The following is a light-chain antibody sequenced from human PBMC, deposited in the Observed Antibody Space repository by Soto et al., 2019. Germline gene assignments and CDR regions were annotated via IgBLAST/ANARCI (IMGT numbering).Light chain of an antibody. CDR2: AAS. V-gene: IGKV1-17*02. CDR1: QDIRND. Sequence: DIQMTQSPSSLSASVGDSVTITCRPSQDIRNDLGWFQVKPGKAPKSLIYAASRLQSGVPSRFSGSGSEKEFSLTIINLQPEDFATYFCVQYNIYPWTFGQGTKVEI. J-gene: IGKJ1*01. CDR3: VQYNIYPWT.